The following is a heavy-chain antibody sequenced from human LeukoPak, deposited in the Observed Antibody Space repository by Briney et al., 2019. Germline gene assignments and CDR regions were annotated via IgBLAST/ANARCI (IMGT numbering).Heavy chain of an antibody. D-gene: IGHD2-2*01. V-gene: IGHV3-48*04. CDR2: ISSSSSTI. CDR3: AREYCSSTSCHSAGDY. J-gene: IGHJ4*02. CDR1: GFTFSSYS. Sequence: GGSLRLSCAASGFTFSSYSMNWVRQAPGKGLEWVSYISSSSSTIYYADSVKGRFTISRDNAKNSLYLQMNSLRAEDTAVYYCAREYCSSTSCHSAGDYWGQGTLVTVSS.